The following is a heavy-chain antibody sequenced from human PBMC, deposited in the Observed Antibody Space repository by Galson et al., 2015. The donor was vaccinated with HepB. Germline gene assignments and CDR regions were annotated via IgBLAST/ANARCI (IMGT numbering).Heavy chain of an antibody. J-gene: IGHJ4*02. CDR2: ISYDGSNK. CDR3: ARASGSSWYVAFDY. CDR1: GFTFSSYG. V-gene: IGHV3-33*05. D-gene: IGHD6-13*01. Sequence: SLRLSCAASGFTFSSYGMHWVRQAPGKGLEWVAIISYDGSNKYYANSVKGRFTISRDNPKNTLYLQMNSLRAEDTAVYYCARASGSSWYVAFDYWGQGTLVTVSS.